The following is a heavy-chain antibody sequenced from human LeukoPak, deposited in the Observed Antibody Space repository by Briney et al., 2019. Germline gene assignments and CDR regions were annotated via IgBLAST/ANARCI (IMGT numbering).Heavy chain of an antibody. CDR2: IYHSGST. CDR1: GGSISSGAYS. D-gene: IGHD3-22*01. Sequence: SETLSLTCAVSGGSISSGAYSWSWIRQPPGKGLEWIGYIYHSGSTYYNPSLKSRVTISVDRSKNQFSLKLSSVTAADTAVYYCARAVVIVGNDAFDIWGQGTMVTVSS. J-gene: IGHJ3*02. V-gene: IGHV4-30-2*01. CDR3: ARAVVIVGNDAFDI.